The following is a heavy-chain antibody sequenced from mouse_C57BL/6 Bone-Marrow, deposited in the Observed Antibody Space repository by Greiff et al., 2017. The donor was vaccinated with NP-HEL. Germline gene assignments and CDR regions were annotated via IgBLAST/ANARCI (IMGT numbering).Heavy chain of an antibody. CDR1: GYTFTSYW. J-gene: IGHJ4*01. V-gene: IGHV1-64*01. D-gene: IGHD2-3*01. CDR3: ARGHDGYYDYAMDY. Sequence: QVQLQQPGAELVKPGASVKLSCKASGYTFTSYWMHWVKQRPGQGLEWIGMIHPTSGSTNYNEKFKSKATLTVDKSSSTAYMQLSSLTSEYSAVYYCARGHDGYYDYAMDYWGQGTSVTVSS. CDR2: IHPTSGST.